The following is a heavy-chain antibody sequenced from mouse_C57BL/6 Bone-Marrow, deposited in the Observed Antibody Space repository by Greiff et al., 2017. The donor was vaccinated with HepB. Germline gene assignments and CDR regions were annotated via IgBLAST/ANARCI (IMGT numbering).Heavy chain of an antibody. V-gene: IGHV3-6*01. CDR3: ARGAGSSPPYFDY. J-gene: IGHJ2*01. Sequence: DVQLQESGPGLVKPSQSLSLTCSVTGYSITSGYYWNWIRQFPGNKLEWMGYISYDGSNNYNPSLKNRISITRDTSKNQFFLKLNSVTTEDTATYYCARGAGSSPPYFDYWGQGTTLTVSS. CDR1: GYSITSGYY. D-gene: IGHD1-1*01. CDR2: ISYDGSN.